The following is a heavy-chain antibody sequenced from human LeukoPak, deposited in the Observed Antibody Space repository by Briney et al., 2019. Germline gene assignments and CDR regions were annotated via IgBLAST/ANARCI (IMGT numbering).Heavy chain of an antibody. Sequence: ASVKVSCKASGYTFTSYHMHWVRQAPGQRLEWMGLINLSGGSTTYAQRFQGRVTLTRDTSTSTVYMELSSLRSEDTTVYYCARDYVDDIPMIKDYWGQGTLVTVSS. D-gene: IGHD2-8*01. CDR3: ARDYVDDIPMIKDY. J-gene: IGHJ4*02. CDR2: INLSGGST. V-gene: IGHV1-46*01. CDR1: GYTFTSYH.